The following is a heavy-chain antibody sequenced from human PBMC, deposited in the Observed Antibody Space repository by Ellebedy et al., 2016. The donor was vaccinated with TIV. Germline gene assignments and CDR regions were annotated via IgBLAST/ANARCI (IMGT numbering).Heavy chain of an antibody. CDR1: GFTFSSYW. Sequence: GESLKISXAASGFTFSSYWMHWVRQAPGKGLVWVSRINSDGSSTSYADSVKGRFTISRDNAKNTLYLQMNSLRAEDTAVYYCARAYSSSWYWDMDVWGKGTTVTVSS. J-gene: IGHJ6*03. D-gene: IGHD6-13*01. V-gene: IGHV3-74*01. CDR2: INSDGSST. CDR3: ARAYSSSWYWDMDV.